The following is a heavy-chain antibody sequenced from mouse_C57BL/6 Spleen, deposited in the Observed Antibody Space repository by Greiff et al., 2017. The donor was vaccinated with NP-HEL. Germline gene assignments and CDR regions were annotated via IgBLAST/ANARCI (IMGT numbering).Heavy chain of an antibody. CDR1: GYTFTSYD. D-gene: IGHD2-5*01. CDR2: IYPRDGST. V-gene: IGHV1-85*01. Sequence: QVQLQQSGPELVKPGASVKLSCKASGYTFTSYDINWVKQRPGQGLEWIGWIYPRDGSTKYNEKFKGKATLTVDTSSSTAYMELHSLTSEDSAVYFCARPYYTNCGYFDVWGTGTTVTVSS. J-gene: IGHJ1*03. CDR3: ARPYYTNCGYFDV.